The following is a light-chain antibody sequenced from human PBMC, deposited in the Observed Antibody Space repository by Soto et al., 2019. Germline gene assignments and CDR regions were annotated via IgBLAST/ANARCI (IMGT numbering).Light chain of an antibody. CDR2: GAS. J-gene: IGKJ1*01. CDR1: QSVSSN. V-gene: IGKV3-15*01. CDR3: QHYNNWPPWT. Sequence: EIVMTQSPATLSVSPGERATLSCRASQSVSSNLAWYQQKPGQAPRLRIYGASTRATGIPARFSGSGSGTAFTLTISSLQSEDFAVYYCQHYNNWPPWTFGQGTKVEIK.